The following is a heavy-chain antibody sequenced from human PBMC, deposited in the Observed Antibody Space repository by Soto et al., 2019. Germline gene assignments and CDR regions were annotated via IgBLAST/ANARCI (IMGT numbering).Heavy chain of an antibody. CDR1: GGSISGYY. V-gene: IGHV4-59*08. Sequence: PSETLSLTCTVSGGSISGYYWSWIRQPPGKGLEWIGYIYYSGGSTNYNPSLKSRVTISADTSKNQFSLNLNSVAAAGTAVYYCARRPYDTRGYFKVWGQGILVTVSS. CDR3: ARRPYDTRGYFKV. D-gene: IGHD3-22*01. J-gene: IGHJ4*02. CDR2: IYYSGGST.